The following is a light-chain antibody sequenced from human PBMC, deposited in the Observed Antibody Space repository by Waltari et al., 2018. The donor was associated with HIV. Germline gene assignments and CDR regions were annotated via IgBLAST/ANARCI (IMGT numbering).Light chain of an antibody. V-gene: IGLV2-14*03. CDR3: CSYSSSGTVL. Sequence: VLTQPAPMPGSLGQSLTIHCLRSRNDVGRLNSVSWYQQSPDKAPRLVIYDVSNRPSGVSGRFSGSKSGSAASLTISGLQPEDEADYYCCSYSSSGTVLFGGGTSLTVL. CDR1: RNDVGRLNS. CDR2: DVS. J-gene: IGLJ2*01.